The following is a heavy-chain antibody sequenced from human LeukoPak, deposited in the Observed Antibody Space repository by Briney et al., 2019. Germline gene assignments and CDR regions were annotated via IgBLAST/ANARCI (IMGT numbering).Heavy chain of an antibody. Sequence: GGSLRLSCAASGFTFSSYWMSWVRQAPGKGLEWVANIKRDGSERYSVDSVKGRFTISRGNAKNSVYLQMNSLRVEDTAVYYCARDGIRSSGWYGGMDVWGQGTTVTVSS. CDR2: IKRDGSER. V-gene: IGHV3-7*01. CDR1: GFTFSSYW. CDR3: ARDGIRSSGWYGGMDV. D-gene: IGHD6-19*01. J-gene: IGHJ6*02.